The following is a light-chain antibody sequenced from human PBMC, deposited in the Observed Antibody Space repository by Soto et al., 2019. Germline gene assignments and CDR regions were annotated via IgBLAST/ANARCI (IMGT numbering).Light chain of an antibody. J-gene: IGLJ2*01. Sequence: QPVLTQSPSASASLGASVKLTCTLSSGHSNYAIAWHQQQPEKGPRYLMNLNSDGSHSKGDGIPDRCSGSSSGAERYLTISSLQSEDEADYYCQTWDTGIPVVFGGGTKLTVL. CDR1: SGHSNYA. CDR2: LNSDGSH. CDR3: QTWDTGIPVV. V-gene: IGLV4-69*01.